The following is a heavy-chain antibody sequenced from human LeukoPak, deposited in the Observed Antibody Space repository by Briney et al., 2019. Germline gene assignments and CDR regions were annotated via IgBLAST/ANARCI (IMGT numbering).Heavy chain of an antibody. J-gene: IGHJ4*02. CDR1: GFTFSGHW. V-gene: IGHV3-74*01. CDR3: ARGWYNHHDSRGYDSFDY. Sequence: PGGSLRLSCAASGFTFSGHWMHWVRQAPGKGLVWVSRINSDGRSTTYADSVKGRFTISRDNAKNTLYLRMNSLRAEDTAVYYCARGWYNHHDSRGYDSFDYWGQGTLVTVSS. D-gene: IGHD3-22*01. CDR2: INSDGRST.